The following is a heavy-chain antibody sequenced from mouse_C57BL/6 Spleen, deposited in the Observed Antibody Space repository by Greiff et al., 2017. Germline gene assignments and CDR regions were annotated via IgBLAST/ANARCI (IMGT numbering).Heavy chain of an antibody. CDR2: IDPSDSYT. CDR3: AGGRSDY. J-gene: IGHJ2*01. CDR1: GYTFTSYW. D-gene: IGHD3-3*01. Sequence: QVQLQQPGAELVKPGASVKLSCKASGYTFTSYWMQWVKQRPGQGLEWIGEIDPSDSYTNYNQKFKGKATLTVDTSSSTAYMQLSSLTSEDSAVYYCAGGRSDYWGQGTTLTVSS. V-gene: IGHV1-50*01.